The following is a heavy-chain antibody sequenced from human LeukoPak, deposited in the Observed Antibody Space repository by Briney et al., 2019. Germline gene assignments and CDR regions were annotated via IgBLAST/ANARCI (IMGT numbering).Heavy chain of an antibody. Sequence: SETLSLTCAVYGGSFSGYYWSWIRQPPGKGLEWIGEIYHSGSTNYNPSLKSRVTISVDKSKNQFSLKLSSVTAADTAVYYCARVSERSSNFDYWGQGTLVTVSS. CDR2: IYHSGST. CDR3: ARVSERSSNFDY. D-gene: IGHD1-26*01. V-gene: IGHV4-34*01. J-gene: IGHJ4*02. CDR1: GGSFSGYY.